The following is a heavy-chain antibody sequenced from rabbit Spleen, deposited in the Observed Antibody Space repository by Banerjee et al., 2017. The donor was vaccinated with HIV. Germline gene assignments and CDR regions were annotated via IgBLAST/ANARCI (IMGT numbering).Heavy chain of an antibody. Sequence: QEQLEESGGGLVQPGASLTLTCKASGIDFSNYNFMCWVRQAPGKGLEWIASIYPDNGVSHYGNWAKGRFTISKTSSTTVTLQMTSLTAADTATYFCATDLYGVGGFNLWGPGTLVTVS. V-gene: IGHV1S45*01. CDR1: GIDFSNYNF. D-gene: IGHD2-1*01. CDR3: ATDLYGVGGFNL. J-gene: IGHJ4*01. CDR2: IYPDNGVS.